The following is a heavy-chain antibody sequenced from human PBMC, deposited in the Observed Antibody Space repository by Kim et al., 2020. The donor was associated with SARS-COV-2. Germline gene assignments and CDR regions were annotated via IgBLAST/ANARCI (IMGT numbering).Heavy chain of an antibody. CDR3: ARQRGEDYGDPSVWFDP. J-gene: IGHJ5*02. CDR1: GYTFTSYA. Sequence: ASVKVSCKASGYTFTSYAMNWVRQAPGQGLEWMGWINTNTGNPTYAQGFTGRFVFSLDTSVSTAYLQISSLKAEDTAVYYCARQRGEDYGDPSVWFDPWGQGTLVTVSS. V-gene: IGHV7-4-1*02. CDR2: INTNTGNP. D-gene: IGHD4-17*01.